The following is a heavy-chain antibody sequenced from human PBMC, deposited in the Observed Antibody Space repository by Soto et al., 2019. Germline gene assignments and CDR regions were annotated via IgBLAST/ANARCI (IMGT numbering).Heavy chain of an antibody. J-gene: IGHJ5*02. Sequence: TSETLSLTCAVYGGSFSGYYWSWIRQPPGKGLEWIGEINHSGSTNYNPSLKSRVTISVDTSKNQFSLKLSSVTAADTAVYYCARRSTMVRGVIINWFDPWGQGTLVTVSS. CDR2: INHSGST. V-gene: IGHV4-34*01. CDR3: ARRSTMVRGVIINWFDP. D-gene: IGHD3-10*01. CDR1: GGSFSGYY.